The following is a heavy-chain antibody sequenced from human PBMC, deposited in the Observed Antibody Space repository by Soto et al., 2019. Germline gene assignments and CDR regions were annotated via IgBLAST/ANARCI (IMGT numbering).Heavy chain of an antibody. CDR2: INHSGST. CDR3: ARRAGVYKRSWFDP. D-gene: IGHD6-6*01. V-gene: IGHV4-34*01. CDR1: GGSFSGYY. Sequence: QVQLQQWGAGLLKPSETLSLTCAVYGGSFSGYYWSWIRQPPGKGLEWIGEINHSGSTNYNPSLKLRRTISVDPSKTQFSLKLSSVTAADTAVYYCARRAGVYKRSWFDPWGQGTLVTVSS. J-gene: IGHJ5*02.